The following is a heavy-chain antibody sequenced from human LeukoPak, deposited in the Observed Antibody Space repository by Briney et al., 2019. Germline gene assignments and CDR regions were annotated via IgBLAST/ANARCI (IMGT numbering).Heavy chain of an antibody. J-gene: IGHJ3*02. V-gene: IGHV3-64*01. CDR3: ARDFLVGATAFDI. D-gene: IGHD1-26*01. CDR2: ISSNGGRT. Sequence: PGGSLRLSCAASGFTFSCYAFHWVRQAPGKGLEYVSAISSNGGRTYYANSVKGRFTISRDNSKNTLYLQMGRLRAEDMAVYYCARDFLVGATAFDIWGQGTMVTVSS. CDR1: GFTFSCYA.